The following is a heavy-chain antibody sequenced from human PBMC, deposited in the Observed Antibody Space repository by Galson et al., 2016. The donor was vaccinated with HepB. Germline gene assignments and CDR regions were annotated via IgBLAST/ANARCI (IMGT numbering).Heavy chain of an antibody. V-gene: IGHV3-33*01. CDR1: GFTPSAFA. CDR3: ARDRAADGLAAIDF. Sequence: SLRLSCATSGFTPSAFAMHWVRQVPGKGLEWLTLIWHDGSKEYYTESVKGRFTISRDNAKNIVYLQMDSLTDEDTAVYYCARDRAADGLAAIDFWGQGTLVTVSS. CDR2: IWHDGSKE. D-gene: IGHD5-24*01. J-gene: IGHJ4*02.